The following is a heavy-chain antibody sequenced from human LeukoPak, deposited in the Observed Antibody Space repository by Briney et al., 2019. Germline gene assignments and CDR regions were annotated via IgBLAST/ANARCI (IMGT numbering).Heavy chain of an antibody. D-gene: IGHD3-22*01. CDR3: ARDGYYYDDSGPVVY. CDR1: GYTFTSYG. Sequence: VASVKVSCKASGYTFTSYGISWVRQAPGQGLEWMGWISAYNGNTNYAQRVQGRVTMTTDTSTSTAYMELRSLRSDDTAMYYCARDGYYYDDSGPVVYWGQGTLVTVSS. CDR2: ISAYNGNT. V-gene: IGHV1-18*01. J-gene: IGHJ4*02.